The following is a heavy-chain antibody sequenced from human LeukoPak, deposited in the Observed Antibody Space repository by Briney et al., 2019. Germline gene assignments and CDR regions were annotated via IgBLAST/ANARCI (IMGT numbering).Heavy chain of an antibody. CDR3: ARGTAGSGSYYKVPFDY. Sequence: SETLSLTCAVYGGSFSGYYWSWIRQPPGKGLEWIGEINHSGSTNYNPSLKSRVTISVDTSKNQFSLKLSSATAADTAVYYCARGTAGSGSYYKVPFDYWGQGTLVTVSS. V-gene: IGHV4-34*01. CDR1: GGSFSGYY. D-gene: IGHD3-10*01. J-gene: IGHJ4*02. CDR2: INHSGST.